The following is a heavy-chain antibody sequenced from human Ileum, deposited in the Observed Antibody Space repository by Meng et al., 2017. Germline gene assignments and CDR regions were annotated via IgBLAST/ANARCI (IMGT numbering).Heavy chain of an antibody. D-gene: IGHD2-2*01. CDR3: ARDLGYCSSTSCYWRAFDI. V-gene: IGHV4-4*07. J-gene: IGHJ3*02. CDR1: GGSISSYY. Sequence: SETLSLTCTVPGGSISSYYWSWIRQPAGKGLEWIGRIYTSGSTNYNPSLKSRVTMSVDTSKNQFSLKLSSVTAADTAVYYCARDLGYCSSTSCYWRAFDIWGQGTMVTVSS. CDR2: IYTSGST.